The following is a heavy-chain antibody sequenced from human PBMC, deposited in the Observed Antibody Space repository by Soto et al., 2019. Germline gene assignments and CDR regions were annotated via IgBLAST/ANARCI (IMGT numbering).Heavy chain of an antibody. J-gene: IGHJ5*02. CDR1: GYTFTSYD. V-gene: IGHV1-8*01. CDR2: MNPNSGNT. D-gene: IGHD3-3*01. Sequence: ASVQFPCKASGYTFTSYDINWVRQATGQGLEWMGWMNPNSGNTGYAQKFQGRVTMTRNTSISTAYMELSSLRSEDTAVYYCARGDYDFWSGYYKNNWFDPWGQGTLVTVSS. CDR3: ARGDYDFWSGYYKNNWFDP.